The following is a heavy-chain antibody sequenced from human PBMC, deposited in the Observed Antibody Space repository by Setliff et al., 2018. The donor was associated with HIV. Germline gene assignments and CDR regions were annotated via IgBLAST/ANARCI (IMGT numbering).Heavy chain of an antibody. V-gene: IGHV4-59*01. D-gene: IGHD1-26*01. CDR1: GASISSDT. Sequence: PSETLSLTCIVSGASISSDTWSWIRQPPGKGLQWIGFIYNSEMINYNPSLESRVSMSLDTSKNQFSLKLTSVTAADTAVYYCARGGTSSNWFDPWGQGTLVTVSS. CDR3: ARGGTSSNWFDP. CDR2: IYNSEMI. J-gene: IGHJ5*02.